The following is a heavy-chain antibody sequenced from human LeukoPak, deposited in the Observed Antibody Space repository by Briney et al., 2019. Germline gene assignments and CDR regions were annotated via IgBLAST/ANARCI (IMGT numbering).Heavy chain of an antibody. CDR1: GDSISSYY. D-gene: IGHD2-2*01. CDR3: ARFSTMGDSSTHHHYLDN. CDR2: IHSVGIT. J-gene: IGHJ4*02. Sequence: PSETLSLTCTVSGDSISSYYWSWIRQPPGKGLERIAYIHSVGITNYNPSLKSRVTILIDTSKNQFSLKLSSVTAVDTAVYYCARFSTMGDSSTHHHYLDNWGQGILVTVSS. V-gene: IGHV4-59*01.